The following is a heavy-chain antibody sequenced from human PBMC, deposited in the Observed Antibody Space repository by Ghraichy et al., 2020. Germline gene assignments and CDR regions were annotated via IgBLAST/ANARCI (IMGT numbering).Heavy chain of an antibody. CDR2: INPNSGGT. V-gene: IGHV1-2*02. Sequence: ASVKVSCKASGYTFTGYYIHWVRQAPGQGLEWMGWINPNSGGTNYAQKFQGRVTMTRDTSISTAYMELSRLRSDDTAVYYCARGDDYESRGYDQWGQGIQVTVSS. D-gene: IGHD3-22*01. CDR1: GYTFTGYY. J-gene: IGHJ4*02. CDR3: ARGDDYESRGYDQ.